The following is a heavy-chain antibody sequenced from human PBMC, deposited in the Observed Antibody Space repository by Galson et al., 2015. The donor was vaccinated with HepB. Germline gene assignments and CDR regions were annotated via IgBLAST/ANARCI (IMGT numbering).Heavy chain of an antibody. D-gene: IGHD2-15*01. CDR3: ARGDKGAFDI. Sequence: LRLSCAASGFTFSSYSMNWVRQAPGKGLERVAGIKYDGSEKYYVDAVKGRFTISRDSAKNSLYLQMDSLTADDTAVYYCARGDKGAFDIWGRGTMVAVSS. CDR2: IKYDGSEK. V-gene: IGHV3-7*04. J-gene: IGHJ3*02. CDR1: GFTFSSYS.